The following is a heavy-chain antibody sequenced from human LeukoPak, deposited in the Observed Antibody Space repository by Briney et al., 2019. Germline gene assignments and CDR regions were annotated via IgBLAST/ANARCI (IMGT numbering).Heavy chain of an antibody. J-gene: IGHJ4*02. CDR3: VRGAPYCDKSACSSPGHH. CDR1: GYTFTSYG. CDR2: ISTYNGNT. V-gene: IGHV1-18*01. Sequence: GASVKVSCKASGYTFTSYGITWVRQAPGQGLEWMGWISTYNGNTNDAQKFLDRVILTRDISPTTAYLELRSLRPDDTAVYFCVRGAPYCDKSACSSPGHHWGQGTLVTVSS. D-gene: IGHD2-21*01.